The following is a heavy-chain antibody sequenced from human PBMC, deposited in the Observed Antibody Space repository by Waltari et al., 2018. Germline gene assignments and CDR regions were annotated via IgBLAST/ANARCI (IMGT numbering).Heavy chain of an antibody. CDR1: XFTFXSYW. V-gene: IGHV3-7*01. J-gene: IGHJ4*02. CDR2: RKPDGXQK. D-gene: IGHD3-10*01. Sequence: EVQLVESGGGXVQPGGSLRLSCAASXFTFXSYWMKGIRQAPGKGLEGVANRKPDGXQKFYVDSGKGRXTVXRDXAXNXLYLQMNXXXAEDXAVYYCTTLAXGESGDYXGQGTLVTVXS. CDR3: TTLAXGESGDY.